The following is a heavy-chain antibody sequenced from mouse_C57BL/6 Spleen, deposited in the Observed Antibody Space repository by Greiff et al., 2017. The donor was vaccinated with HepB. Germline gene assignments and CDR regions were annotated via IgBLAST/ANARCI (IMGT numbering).Heavy chain of an antibody. Sequence: EVQLQQSGPELVKPGASVKMSCKASGYTFTDYNMHWVKQSHGKSLEWIGYINPNNGGTSYNQKFKGKATLTVNKSSSTAYMELRSLTSEDSAVYYCARSYDYDPAWFAYWGQGTLVTVSA. V-gene: IGHV1-22*01. D-gene: IGHD2-4*01. CDR3: ARSYDYDPAWFAY. CDR1: GYTFTDYN. J-gene: IGHJ3*01. CDR2: INPNNGGT.